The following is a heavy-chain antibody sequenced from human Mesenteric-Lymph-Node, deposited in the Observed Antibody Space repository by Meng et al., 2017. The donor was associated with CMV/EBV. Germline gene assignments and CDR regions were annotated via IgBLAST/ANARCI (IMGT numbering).Heavy chain of an antibody. D-gene: IGHD2/OR15-2a*01. J-gene: IGHJ5*02. CDR1: GYTFTDFY. CDR3: ARDNVNPEGFDP. CDR2: INPNSGVS. V-gene: IGHV1-2*06. Sequence: QFHLVQSRAEVGKPGASVLVSCKASGYTFTDFYIHWVRQAPGQGLEWMGRINPNSGVSNSAQNFQGRVTMTRDTSISTAYMELGRLTSDDTAVYYCARDNVNPEGFDPWGQGTLVTVSS.